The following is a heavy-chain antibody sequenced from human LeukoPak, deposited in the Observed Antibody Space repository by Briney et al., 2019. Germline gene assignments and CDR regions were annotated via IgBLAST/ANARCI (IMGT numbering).Heavy chain of an antibody. Sequence: GGSLRLSCAASGFTFSSYAMHWVRQAPGKALEYVSGISSNGGSTYYANPVKDRFTISRDNSKNTLYLQMGSLRAEDMAVYYCARRSSTLTIFDYWGQGTLVTVSS. CDR1: GFTFSSYA. D-gene: IGHD4-4*01. V-gene: IGHV3-64*01. CDR2: ISSNGGST. J-gene: IGHJ4*02. CDR3: ARRSSTLTIFDY.